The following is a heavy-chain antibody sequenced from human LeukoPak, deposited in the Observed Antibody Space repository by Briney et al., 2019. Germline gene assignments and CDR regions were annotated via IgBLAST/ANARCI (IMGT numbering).Heavy chain of an antibody. CDR2: FSGSGGST. CDR1: VFTFSSYA. Sequence: GGSLRLSCAASVFTFSSYAMSGVRQAPGKGLECISGFSGSGGSTYYADSVKGRFTISRDNAKNSLYLQMNSLRAEDTAVYYCAKDEQRGEFDYWGQGTLVTVSS. V-gene: IGHV3-23*01. CDR3: AKDEQRGEFDY. J-gene: IGHJ4*02. D-gene: IGHD1/OR15-1a*01.